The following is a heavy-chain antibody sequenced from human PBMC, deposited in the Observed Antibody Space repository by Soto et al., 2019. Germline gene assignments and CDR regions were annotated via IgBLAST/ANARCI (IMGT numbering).Heavy chain of an antibody. D-gene: IGHD4-17*01. Sequence: GGSLRLSCTASGFTFGDYAMSWFRQAPGKGLEWVGFIRSKAYGGTTEYAASVKGRFTISRDDSKSIAYLQMNSLKTEDTAVYYCTRDPVDYEPAFDIWGQGTMVTVSS. CDR3: TRDPVDYEPAFDI. J-gene: IGHJ3*02. CDR2: IRSKAYGGTT. CDR1: GFTFGDYA. V-gene: IGHV3-49*03.